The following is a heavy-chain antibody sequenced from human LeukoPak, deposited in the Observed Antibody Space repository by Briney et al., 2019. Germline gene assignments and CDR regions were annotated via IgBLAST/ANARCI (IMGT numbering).Heavy chain of an antibody. V-gene: IGHV3-23*01. CDR2: ISGSGGST. J-gene: IGHJ3*02. Sequence: PGGSLRLSCAASGFTFSSYAMSWVRQAPGKGLEWVSAISGSGGSTYYADSVKGRFTISRDNSKNTLYLQMNSLRAEDTAVYYCAKPHDSSGYYYVMFDAFDIWGQGTMITVSS. CDR1: GFTFSSYA. D-gene: IGHD3-22*01. CDR3: AKPHDSSGYYYVMFDAFDI.